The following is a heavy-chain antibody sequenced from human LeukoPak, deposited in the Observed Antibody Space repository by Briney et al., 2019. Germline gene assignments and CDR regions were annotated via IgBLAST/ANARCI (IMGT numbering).Heavy chain of an antibody. V-gene: IGHV4-61*05. CDR1: GGSITSSSYY. J-gene: IGHJ4*02. CDR3: ARVTSSSGWSRRPYYFDY. CDR2: IYYGGST. Sequence: SETLSLTCSVSGGSITSSSYYWGWIRQPPGKGLEWIGYIYYGGSTNYNPSLKSRVTISVDTSKNQFSLKLSSVTAADAAVYYCARVTSSSGWSRRPYYFDYGGQGTPVTASS. D-gene: IGHD6-19*01.